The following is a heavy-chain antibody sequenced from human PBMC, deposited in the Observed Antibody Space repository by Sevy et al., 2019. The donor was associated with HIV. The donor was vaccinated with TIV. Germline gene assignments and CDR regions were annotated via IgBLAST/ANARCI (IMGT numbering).Heavy chain of an antibody. V-gene: IGHV3-11*01. CDR1: GFIFSDFY. Sequence: GGSLRLSCAASGFIFSDFYMSWVRQAPGKGLEWISYISSRGTTIYYADSVKGRFTISRDNAKNSLYLQMISLTADDTAVYYCARDHVVVEPLANYGMDVWGQGTTVTVSS. J-gene: IGHJ6*02. CDR2: ISSRGTTI. D-gene: IGHD2-2*01. CDR3: ARDHVVVEPLANYGMDV.